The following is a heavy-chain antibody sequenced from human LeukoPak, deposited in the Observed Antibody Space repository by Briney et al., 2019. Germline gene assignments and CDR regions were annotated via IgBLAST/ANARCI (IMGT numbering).Heavy chain of an antibody. D-gene: IGHD5-18*01. CDR2: IYYSGST. Sequence: PSATLSLTCTASGGSISNSRYYCPWIPQPPGKGLEWIGHIYYSGSTNYNPSLKSPVTISIETSKNQFSLRMSSVTAADTAVYYCARAKRGYTYGSQKSNWYLDLWGRGTLVTVSS. CDR3: ARAKRGYTYGSQKSNWYLDL. CDR1: GGSISNSRYY. J-gene: IGHJ2*01. V-gene: IGHV4-61*01.